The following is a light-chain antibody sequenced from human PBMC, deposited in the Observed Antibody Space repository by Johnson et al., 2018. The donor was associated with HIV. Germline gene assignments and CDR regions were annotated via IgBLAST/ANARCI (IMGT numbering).Light chain of an antibody. J-gene: IGLJ1*01. Sequence: QSVLTQPPSVSAAPGQKVTISCSGSSSNIGNNYVSWYQQVPGTAPKLLIYDNDERPSGIPDRFSGSKSGASATLGITGLQTGDEANYYCVKWDNSAAFVFGSGTKVTV. CDR1: SSNIGNNY. CDR3: VKWDNSAAFV. V-gene: IGLV1-51*01. CDR2: DND.